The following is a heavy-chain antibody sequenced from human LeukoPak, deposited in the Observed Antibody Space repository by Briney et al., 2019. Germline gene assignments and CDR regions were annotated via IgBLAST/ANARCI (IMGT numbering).Heavy chain of an antibody. V-gene: IGHV3-49*04. Sequence: PGGSLRLSCTASGLTFGDYAMSWVRQAPGKGLEWVGFIRSKAYGGTTEYAASVKGRFTISRDDSKSIAYLQMNSLKTEDTAVYYCTRVGDWLLFFDYWGQGTLVTVSS. CDR2: IRSKAYGGTT. CDR3: TRVGDWLLFFDY. J-gene: IGHJ4*02. D-gene: IGHD3-9*01. CDR1: GLTFGDYA.